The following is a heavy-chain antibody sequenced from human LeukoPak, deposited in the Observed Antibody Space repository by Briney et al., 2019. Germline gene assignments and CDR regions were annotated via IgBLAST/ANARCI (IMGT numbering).Heavy chain of an antibody. J-gene: IGHJ6*03. CDR1: GYSISSGYY. D-gene: IGHD3-10*01. CDR2: IYHSGST. V-gene: IGHV4-38-2*02. CDR3: AAGSYSFYYINV. Sequence: SETLSLTCTVSGYSISSGYYWGWIRQPPGKGLEWIGSIYHSGSTYYNPSLKSRVTISVDTSKNQFSLMLSSVTASDTAVYYCAAGSYSFYYINVWAKGTTVTISS.